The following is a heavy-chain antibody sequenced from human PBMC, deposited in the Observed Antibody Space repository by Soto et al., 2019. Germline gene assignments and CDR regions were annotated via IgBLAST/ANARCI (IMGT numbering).Heavy chain of an antibody. V-gene: IGHV3-21*01. Sequence: EVQLVESGGGLVKPGGSLRLSCAASGFTFSNYNMNWVRQAPGKGLEWVSSISSGSSYIFYADSVKGRFTISRDNAKNSLYLQMNSLRAEDSAVYYCAKTYYDFWSAYYPIDYWGQGTLVTVSS. D-gene: IGHD3-3*01. CDR1: GFTFSNYN. CDR2: ISSGSSYI. CDR3: AKTYYDFWSAYYPIDY. J-gene: IGHJ4*02.